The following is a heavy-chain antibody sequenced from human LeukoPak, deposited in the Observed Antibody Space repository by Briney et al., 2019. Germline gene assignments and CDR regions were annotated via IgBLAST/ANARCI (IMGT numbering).Heavy chain of an antibody. CDR2: ISGSGGST. CDR3: ASPSLPLFQFDY. CDR1: GFTFSSYA. V-gene: IGHV3-23*01. Sequence: GGSLRLSCAASGFTFSSYAMSWVRQAPGKGLEWVSAISGSGGSTYYAGSVKGRFTISRDNSKNTLYLQMNSLRAEDTAVYYCASPSLPLFQFDYWGQGTLVTVSS. J-gene: IGHJ4*02. D-gene: IGHD2-21*01.